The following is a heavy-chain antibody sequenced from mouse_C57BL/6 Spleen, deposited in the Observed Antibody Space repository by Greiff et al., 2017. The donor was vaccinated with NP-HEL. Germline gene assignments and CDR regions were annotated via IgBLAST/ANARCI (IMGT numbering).Heavy chain of an antibody. J-gene: IGHJ3*01. D-gene: IGHD5-1*01. V-gene: IGHV5-9*01. CDR1: GFTFSSYT. CDR3: ARRSTGGWFAY. Sequence: EVQRVESGGGLVKPGGSLKLSCAASGFTFSSYTMSWVRQTPEKRLEWVATISGGGGNTYYPDSVKGRFTISRDNAKNTLYLQMSSLRSEDTALYYCARRSTGGWFAYWGQGTLVTVSA. CDR2: ISGGGGNT.